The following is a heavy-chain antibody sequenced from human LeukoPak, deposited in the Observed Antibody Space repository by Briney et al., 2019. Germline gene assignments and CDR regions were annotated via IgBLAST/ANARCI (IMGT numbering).Heavy chain of an antibody. Sequence: GGSLRLSYEASGLTFTNYWMHWVRQAPGKGLVWVSRIDSDGSRISYVDSVKGRFTISRDNAKNTLYLQMNSLRAEDTAVYYCAGGRDSTQLYFDSWGQGTLVTVSS. CDR2: IDSDGSRI. V-gene: IGHV3-74*01. D-gene: IGHD2/OR15-2a*01. CDR3: AGGRDSTQLYFDS. CDR1: GLTFTNYW. J-gene: IGHJ4*02.